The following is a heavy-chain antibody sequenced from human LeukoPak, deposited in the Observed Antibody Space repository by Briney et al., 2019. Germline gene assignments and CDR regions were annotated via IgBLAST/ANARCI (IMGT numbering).Heavy chain of an antibody. CDR2: ISYDGSNK. D-gene: IGHD3-22*01. V-gene: IGHV3-30-3*01. CDR3: AREWLTMTPGGY. J-gene: IGHJ4*02. Sequence: GGSLRLSCAGSGFTFSSYAMHWVRQAPGKGLEWVAVISYDGSNKYYADSVKGRFTISRDNSKNTLYLQMNSLRAEDTAVYYCAREWLTMTPGGYWGQGTLVTVSS. CDR1: GFTFSSYA.